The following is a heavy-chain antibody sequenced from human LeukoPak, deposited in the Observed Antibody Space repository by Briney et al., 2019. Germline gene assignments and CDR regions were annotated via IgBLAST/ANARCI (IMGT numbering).Heavy chain of an antibody. J-gene: IGHJ4*02. CDR1: GGSFSGYY. Sequence: SETLSLTCAVYGGSFSGYYWSWIRQPPGKGLEWIGEINHSGSTNYNPSLKSRVTILLDTSKNQFSLNLNSVTAADTAIYYCARMFEYWGQGTLVTVSS. CDR2: INHSGST. V-gene: IGHV4-34*01. CDR3: ARMFEY.